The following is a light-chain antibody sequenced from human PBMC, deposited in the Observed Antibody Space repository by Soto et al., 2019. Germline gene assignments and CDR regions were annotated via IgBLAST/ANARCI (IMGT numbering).Light chain of an antibody. CDR1: QSISSW. V-gene: IGKV1-5*01. J-gene: IGKJ1*01. Sequence: DIQMTHSPSTLSASVGDRVTITCRASQSISSWLAWYQQKPGKAPKLLIYDASSLESGVPSRFSGSGSGTEFTLTISSLQPDDFATYYCQQYKGTFGQGTKVDIK. CDR2: DAS. CDR3: QQYKGT.